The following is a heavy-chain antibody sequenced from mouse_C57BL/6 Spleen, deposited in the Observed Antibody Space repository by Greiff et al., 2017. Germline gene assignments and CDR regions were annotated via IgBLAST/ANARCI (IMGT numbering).Heavy chain of an antibody. CDR1: GFTFSDAW. D-gene: IGHD1-1*01. J-gene: IGHJ3*01. CDR2: IRNKANNHAT. Sequence: EVKLMESGGGLVQPGGSMKLSCAASGFTFSDAWMDWVRQSPEKGLEWVAEIRNKANNHATYYAESVKGRFTISRDDSKSSVYLQMNSLRAEDTGIYYCTRRVYYGSSWFAYWGQGTLVTVSA. CDR3: TRRVYYGSSWFAY. V-gene: IGHV6-6*01.